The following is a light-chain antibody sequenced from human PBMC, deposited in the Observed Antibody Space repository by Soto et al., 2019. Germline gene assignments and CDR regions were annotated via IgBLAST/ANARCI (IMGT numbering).Light chain of an antibody. CDR2: DAS. V-gene: IGKV3-11*01. CDR1: QSVSSY. J-gene: IGKJ4*01. Sequence: EIVLTQSPATLSLSPGERATLSCRASQSVSSYLAWCQQKPGQAPRLLIYDASNRATGTPARFSGSGSGTDFTLTISSLKPEDFAVYYCQQRSNWPPLTFGGGTKVEIK. CDR3: QQRSNWPPLT.